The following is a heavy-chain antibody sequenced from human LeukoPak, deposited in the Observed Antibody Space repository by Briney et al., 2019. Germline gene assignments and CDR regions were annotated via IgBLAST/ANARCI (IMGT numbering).Heavy chain of an antibody. V-gene: IGHV3-23*01. CDR1: GFTVSSNY. CDR2: IRGNGDTT. J-gene: IGHJ5*02. CDR3: AKVELSAAGGELDP. Sequence: GGSLRLSCAASGFTVSSNYMSWVRQAPGKGLEWVSAIRGNGDTTYDADSVKGRFTISRDNSKNTLYLEMKSLRADDTALYYCAKVELSAAGGELDPWGQGTLVTVSS. D-gene: IGHD6-13*01.